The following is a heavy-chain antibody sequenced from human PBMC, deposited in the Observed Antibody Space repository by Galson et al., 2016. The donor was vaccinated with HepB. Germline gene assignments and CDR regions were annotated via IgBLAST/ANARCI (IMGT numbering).Heavy chain of an antibody. J-gene: IGHJ4*02. CDR3: ARSHDTSGYFGGLYDY. Sequence: SVKVSCKASGGTFSNYAINWVRQAPGQGLEWMGGIIPIFDTTNYAQKFQGRITFTADESTSTAYMEPSSLRSEDTAVYYCARSHDTSGYFGGLYDYWGQGTLVTVSS. D-gene: IGHD3-22*01. CDR1: GGTFSNYA. V-gene: IGHV1-69*13. CDR2: IIPIFDTT.